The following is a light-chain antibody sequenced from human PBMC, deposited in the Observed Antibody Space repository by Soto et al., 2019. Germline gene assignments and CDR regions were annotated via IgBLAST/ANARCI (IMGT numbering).Light chain of an antibody. J-gene: IGLJ3*02. Sequence: QSALTQPASVSGSPGQSITISCTGTSSDVGAYNLVSWYQQHPGRAPKLFIFDVSDRPSGVSNRFSGSKSGNTASLTISGIQAEDEAFYYCSSYTNTSTLVFGGGTKLTVL. CDR2: DVS. CDR3: SSYTNTSTLV. V-gene: IGLV2-14*03. CDR1: SSDVGAYNL.